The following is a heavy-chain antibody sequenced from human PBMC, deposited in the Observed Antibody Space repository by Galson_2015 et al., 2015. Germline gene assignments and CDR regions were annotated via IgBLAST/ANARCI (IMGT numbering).Heavy chain of an antibody. D-gene: IGHD2-2*01. CDR1: GGSVGSGSYY. J-gene: IGHJ4*02. Sequence: SETLSLTCTVSGGSVGSGSYYWSWIRQSPGKGLEWIAYIFFSGSTNYNPSLKSRVTISIDTSENQFSLKLSSVTAADTAVYYCARVRVPAGVHIGHFDYWGQGILVTVSS. CDR2: IFFSGST. CDR3: ARVRVPAGVHIGHFDY. V-gene: IGHV4-61*01.